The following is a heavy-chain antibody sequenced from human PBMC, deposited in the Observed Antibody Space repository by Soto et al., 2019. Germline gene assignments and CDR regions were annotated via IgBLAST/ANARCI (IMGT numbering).Heavy chain of an antibody. J-gene: IGHJ4*02. V-gene: IGHV1-69*04. D-gene: IGHD6-13*01. CDR2: IIPILGIA. CDR3: AREVEQQLVQAGLDY. Sequence: GASVKVSCKASGGTFSSYTISWVRQAPGQGLEWMGRIIPILGIANYAQKFQGRVTITADKSTSTAYMELSSLRSEDTAVYYCAREVEQQLVQAGLDYWGQGTLVTVSS. CDR1: GGTFSSYT.